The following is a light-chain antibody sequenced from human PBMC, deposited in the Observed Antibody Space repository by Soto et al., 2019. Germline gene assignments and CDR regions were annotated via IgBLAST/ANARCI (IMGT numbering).Light chain of an antibody. Sequence: EIVLTQSPGTLSLSPGERATLSCRASQSVSSSYLAWYQQKPGQPPQALMYEASNRFSGVPDRFSGSGSGTDFTLKISRVEADDVGVYYCMQGTQFPRTFGQGTKAEIK. CDR1: QSVSSSY. J-gene: IGKJ1*01. V-gene: IGKV3D-20*02. CDR2: EAS. CDR3: MQGTQFPRT.